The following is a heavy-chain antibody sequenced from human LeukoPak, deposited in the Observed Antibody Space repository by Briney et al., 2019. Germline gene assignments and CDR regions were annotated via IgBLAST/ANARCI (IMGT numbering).Heavy chain of an antibody. D-gene: IGHD4-17*01. V-gene: IGHV1-46*01. CDR3: ATVGHVRSFDY. CDR1: GYTFTSYY. J-gene: IGHJ4*02. CDR2: INPSGGST. Sequence: GASVKVSCKASGYTFTSYYMHRVRQAPGQGLEWMGIINPSGGSTSYAQKFQGRVTMTEDTSTDTAYMELSSLRSEDTAVYYCATVGHVRSFDYWGQGTLVTVSS.